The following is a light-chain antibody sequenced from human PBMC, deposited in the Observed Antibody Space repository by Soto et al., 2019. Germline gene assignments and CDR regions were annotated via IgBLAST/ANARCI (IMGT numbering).Light chain of an antibody. V-gene: IGLV2-23*02. CDR1: SSDVGSHNL. CDR2: DVT. Sequence: QSALTQPASVSGSPGQSITISCTGTSSDVGSHNLVSWYQQHPGKAPKLIIYDVTERPSGVSNRFSGSKSANTASLTISGLHAEDEADYYCCSYAFSNTLLFGAGTKLTVL. CDR3: CSYAFSNTLL. J-gene: IGLJ2*01.